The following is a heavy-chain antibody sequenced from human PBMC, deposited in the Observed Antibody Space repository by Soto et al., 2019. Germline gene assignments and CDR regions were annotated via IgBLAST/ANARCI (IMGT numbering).Heavy chain of an antibody. CDR1: GGSISSYY. CDR3: ASTPPSTPVHYMSNYMDV. Sequence: SETLSLTCTVSGGSISSYYWSWIRQPPGKGLEWIGYIYYSGSTNYNPSLKSRVTISVDTSKNQFSLKLSSVTAADTAVYYCASTPPSTPVHYMSNYMDVWGKGATVTVSS. V-gene: IGHV4-59*08. D-gene: IGHD3-10*01. J-gene: IGHJ6*03. CDR2: IYYSGST.